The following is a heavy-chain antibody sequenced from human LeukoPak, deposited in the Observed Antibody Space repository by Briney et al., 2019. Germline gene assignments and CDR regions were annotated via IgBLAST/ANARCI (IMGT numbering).Heavy chain of an antibody. D-gene: IGHD4-23*01. J-gene: IGHJ4*02. CDR2: INSDESTI. Sequence: GGSLRLSCAASGFTFSSYWMHWVRQAPGNGLVWASRINSDESTINYADSVKGRFTISRDNTENTLDLQRNSLRGEDTAGYYCASGSPSDYGGNAYWGPGTLVTVSS. CDR3: ASGSPSDYGGNAY. CDR1: GFTFSSYW. V-gene: IGHV3-74*01.